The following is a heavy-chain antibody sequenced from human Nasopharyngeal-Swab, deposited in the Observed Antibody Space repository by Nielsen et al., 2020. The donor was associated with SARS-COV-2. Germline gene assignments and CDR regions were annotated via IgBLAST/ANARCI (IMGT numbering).Heavy chain of an antibody. J-gene: IGHJ6*03. Sequence: GESLKISCAASGFTFSSYWMTWVRQAPGKGLEWVANIKQDGSEKYSVDSVKGRFTISRDNVRNSLYLQMNNLRAEDTAVYYCARGPPIVVLTAILPDYYYLDVWGKGTTVTVSS. CDR1: GFTFSSYW. V-gene: IGHV3-7*03. CDR2: IKQDGSEK. CDR3: ARGPPIVVLTAILPDYYYLDV. D-gene: IGHD2-21*02.